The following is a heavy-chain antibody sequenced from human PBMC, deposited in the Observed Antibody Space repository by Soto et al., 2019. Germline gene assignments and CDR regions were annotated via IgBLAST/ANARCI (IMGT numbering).Heavy chain of an antibody. D-gene: IGHD3-22*01. CDR3: AGHGPGVYYDNSDYYYYGMYV. V-gene: IGHV5-51*01. J-gene: IGHJ6*02. CDR1: GYSFTIYW. CDR2: IYPGDSDT. Sequence: PGASLKISCKGSGYSFTIYWIGWVRQMPGKGLEWMGIIYPGDSDTRYRPSFQGQVTISADKSISTAYLQWSSLKASDTAMYYCAGHGPGVYYDNSDYYYYGMYVWGQGTTFTVSS.